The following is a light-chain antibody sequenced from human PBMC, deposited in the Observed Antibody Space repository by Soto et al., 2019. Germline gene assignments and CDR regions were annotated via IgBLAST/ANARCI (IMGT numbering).Light chain of an antibody. V-gene: IGKV1-5*01. CDR3: QQYDSYPIT. J-gene: IGKJ5*01. Sequence: DNPMTQSPSTLSGSVGDRVTITCRASQTISSWLAWYQQKPGKAPKLLIYAASGLQSGVPSRFSGSGSGTDYTLTISSLQPEDFATYYCQQYDSYPITFGQGTRLEIK. CDR2: AAS. CDR1: QTISSW.